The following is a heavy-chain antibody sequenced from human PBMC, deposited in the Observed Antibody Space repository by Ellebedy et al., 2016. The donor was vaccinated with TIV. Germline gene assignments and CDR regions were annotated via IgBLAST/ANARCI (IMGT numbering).Heavy chain of an antibody. D-gene: IGHD4-23*01. Sequence: SVKVSXXASGDTFSSYAISWVRQAPGQGLEWMGGIIPVFGTTNYAQTFQGTVTITADESTSTAYMELSSLRSEDTAVYYCARDQDGGNSNAFDIWGQGTMVTVSS. V-gene: IGHV1-69*13. CDR2: IIPVFGTT. CDR1: GDTFSSYA. CDR3: ARDQDGGNSNAFDI. J-gene: IGHJ3*02.